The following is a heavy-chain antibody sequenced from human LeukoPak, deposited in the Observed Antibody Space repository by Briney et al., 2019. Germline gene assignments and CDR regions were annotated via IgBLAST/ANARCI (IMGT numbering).Heavy chain of an antibody. CDR3: ARSLPAADY. Sequence: GGSLRLSCAASGFTFSSHTMNWVRQAPGKGLEWVSYISSTSSVIYYADSVKGRFTISRDNAKSSLYLQMNSLRAEDTAVYYCARSLPAADYWGQGTLVTVSS. D-gene: IGHD2-2*01. CDR2: ISSTSSVI. J-gene: IGHJ4*02. V-gene: IGHV3-48*04. CDR1: GFTFSSHT.